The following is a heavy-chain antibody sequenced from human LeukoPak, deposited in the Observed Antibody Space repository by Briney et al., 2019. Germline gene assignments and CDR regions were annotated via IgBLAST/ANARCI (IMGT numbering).Heavy chain of an antibody. J-gene: IGHJ4*02. CDR1: GFTFSSYS. CDR2: ISSSSSYI. Sequence: GGSLRLSCAASGFTFSSYSMNWVRQAPGKGLEWVSSISSSSSYIYYADSVKGRFTISRDNAKNSLYLQMNSLRVEDTAVYYCASSDVYDFWSGYPSDYWGQGTLVTVSS. CDR3: ASSDVYDFWSGYPSDY. V-gene: IGHV3-21*01. D-gene: IGHD3-3*01.